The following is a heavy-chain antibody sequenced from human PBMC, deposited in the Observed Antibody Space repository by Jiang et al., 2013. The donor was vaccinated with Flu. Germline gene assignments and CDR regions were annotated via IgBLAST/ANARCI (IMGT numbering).Heavy chain of an antibody. Sequence: VQLLESGGGLVQPGGSLRLSCAASGFTFSSYSMNWVRQAPGKGLEWVSYISSSSSTIYYADSVKGRFTISRDNAKNSLYLQMNSLRAEDTAVYYCAREVATSRDYWGQGTLVTVSS. V-gene: IGHV3-48*01. CDR3: AREVATSRDY. CDR1: GFTFSSYS. D-gene: IGHD5-12*01. CDR2: ISSSSSTI. J-gene: IGHJ4*02.